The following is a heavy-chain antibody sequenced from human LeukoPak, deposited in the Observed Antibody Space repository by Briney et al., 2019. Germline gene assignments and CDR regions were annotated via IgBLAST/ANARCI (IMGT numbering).Heavy chain of an antibody. CDR2: IIPIFGTA. CDR1: GGTFSSYA. D-gene: IGHD1-26*01. V-gene: IGHV1-69*05. J-gene: IGHJ4*02. CDR3: ARGPLLPLDY. Sequence: GASVKVSCKASGGTFSSYAISWVRQAPGQRLEWMGRIIPIFGTANYAQKFQGRVTITTDESTSTAYMELSSLRSEDTAVYYCARGPLLPLDYWGQGTLVTVSS.